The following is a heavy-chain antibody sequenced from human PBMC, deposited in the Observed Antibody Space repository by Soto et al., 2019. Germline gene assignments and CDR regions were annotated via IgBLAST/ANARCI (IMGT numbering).Heavy chain of an antibody. Sequence: QVQLVQYGAEVKKPGRSVKVSCRAYGYTFSAFYKHWVRQAPGQGLEWMGCINPATGDTNYAQKSQGMVTMTRDTSITTFHMELSRLSSEDTSVYYCTSRGYIDCSYEDFWGQGTLVAVSS. V-gene: IGHV1-2*02. CDR2: INPATGDT. J-gene: IGHJ4*02. D-gene: IGHD5-18*01. CDR3: TSRGYIDCSYEDF. CDR1: GYTFSAFY.